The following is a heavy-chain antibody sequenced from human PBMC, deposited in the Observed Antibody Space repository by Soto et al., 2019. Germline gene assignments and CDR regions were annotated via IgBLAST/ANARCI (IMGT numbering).Heavy chain of an antibody. D-gene: IGHD1-1*01. CDR2: ISAYNGIT. J-gene: IGHJ4*02. CDR3: ARVTKASDY. Sequence: ASVKVSCKASGGTFSSYTISWVRQAPGQGLEWMGRISAYNGITNYAQKLQGRVTMTTDTSTSTAYMELRSLRSDDTAVYYCARVTKASDYWGQGTLVTVSS. CDR1: GGTFSSYT. V-gene: IGHV1-18*01.